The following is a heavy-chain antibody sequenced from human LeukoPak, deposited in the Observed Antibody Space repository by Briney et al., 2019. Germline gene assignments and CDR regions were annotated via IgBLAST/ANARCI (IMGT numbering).Heavy chain of an antibody. CDR2: IRPDGSDK. J-gene: IGHJ4*02. D-gene: IGHD3-10*01. CDR1: EFAFSNYW. Sequence: GGSLRLSCAASEFAFSNYWMTWVRQAPGMGLEWVGNIRPDGSDKYYGDSVKGRFTISRDNAKNSLYLQMNSLRAEDTAVYYCARDYYASGSHDYWGQGTLVIVSS. CDR3: ARDYYASGSHDY. V-gene: IGHV3-7*01.